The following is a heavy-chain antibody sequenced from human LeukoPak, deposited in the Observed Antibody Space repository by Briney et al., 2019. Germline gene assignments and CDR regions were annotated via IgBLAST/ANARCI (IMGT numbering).Heavy chain of an antibody. V-gene: IGHV4-31*03. J-gene: IGHJ3*02. Sequence: PSETLSLTCTVPGGSISSGGYYWSWIRQHPGKGLEWIGYIYYSGSTYYNPSLKSRVTISVDTSKNQFSLKLSSVTAADTAVYYCARALMVRGVPGAFDIWGQGTMVTVSS. D-gene: IGHD3-10*01. CDR1: GGSISSGGYY. CDR3: ARALMVRGVPGAFDI. CDR2: IYYSGST.